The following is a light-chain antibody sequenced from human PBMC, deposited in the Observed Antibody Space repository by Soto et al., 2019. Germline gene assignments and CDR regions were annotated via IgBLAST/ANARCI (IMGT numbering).Light chain of an antibody. CDR2: DAS. CDR1: QSVSSY. Sequence: EIVLTQSPATLSLSPGERATLSCRASQSVSSYLAWYQQKPGQAPRLLIYDASNRATGIPARFSGSGSGTDFTLTISSHEPEDFAVYAGQQRSNWPPYTFGQGTKLEIK. CDR3: QQRSNWPPYT. J-gene: IGKJ2*01. V-gene: IGKV3-11*01.